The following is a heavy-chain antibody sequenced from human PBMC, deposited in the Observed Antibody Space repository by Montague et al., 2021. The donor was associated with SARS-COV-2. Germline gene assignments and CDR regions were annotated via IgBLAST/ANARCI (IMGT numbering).Heavy chain of an antibody. V-gene: IGHV4-34*01. CDR3: ARGARQGYGFRLGSFDS. CDR1: GGSFSGYY. J-gene: IGHJ4*02. D-gene: IGHD3-10*01. CDR2: INHSGST. Sequence: SETLSLTCAVYGGSFSGYYWNWICQPPGKGLEWIGEINHSGSTNYNSYLKSRGTMSVDTSKNQFSLKLSSVTAADTAVYYCARGARQGYGFRLGSFDSWGQGTLVTVSS.